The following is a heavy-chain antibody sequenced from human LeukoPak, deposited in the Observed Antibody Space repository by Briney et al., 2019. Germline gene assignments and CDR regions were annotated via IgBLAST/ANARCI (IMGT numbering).Heavy chain of an antibody. Sequence: SQTLSLTCANSGDSVSTNNVAWNWIRQSPSRGLEWLGRTYYRSKWYFDYAVSVKSRITINPDTSNNQFSLHLNSATPDDTAVYYCAREDLGAAYFDFWGQGTLVTVSS. CDR3: AREDLGAAYFDF. J-gene: IGHJ4*02. CDR2: TYYRSKWYF. CDR1: GDSVSTNNVA. D-gene: IGHD3-16*01. V-gene: IGHV6-1*01.